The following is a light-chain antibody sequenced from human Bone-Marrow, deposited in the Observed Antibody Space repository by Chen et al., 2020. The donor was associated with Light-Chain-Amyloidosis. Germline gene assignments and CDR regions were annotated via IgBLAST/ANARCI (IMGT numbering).Light chain of an antibody. CDR1: SSDVGGYNH. J-gene: IGLJ1*01. CDR2: EVS. CDR3: SSFSSSSTLFV. V-gene: IGLV2-14*01. Sequence: QSALTQPASVSGSPGQSIAIYCTGTSSDVGGYNHVSWYQQHPGKAPKLMIYEVSNRPSGVSNRFSGSKSDNTASLTISGLQAEDEADYFCSSFSSSSTLFVFGTGTMVTVL.